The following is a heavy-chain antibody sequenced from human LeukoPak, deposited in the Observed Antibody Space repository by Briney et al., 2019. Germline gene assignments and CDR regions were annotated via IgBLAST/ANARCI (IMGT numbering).Heavy chain of an antibody. D-gene: IGHD3-10*01. CDR1: GFTFNTYA. V-gene: IGHV3-23*01. CDR3: ARKSASGNYPLDY. Sequence: GGSLRLSCAASGFTFNTYAMSWVRQAPGKGLEWVSSISDNGGDTYYADSVKGRFTISRDTSKNTLSLQMNSLRAEDTALYYCARKSASGNYPLDYWGQGTLVTVSS. J-gene: IGHJ4*02. CDR2: ISDNGGDT.